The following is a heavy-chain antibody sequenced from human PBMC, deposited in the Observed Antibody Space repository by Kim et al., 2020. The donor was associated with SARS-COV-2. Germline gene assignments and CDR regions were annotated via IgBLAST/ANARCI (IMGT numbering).Heavy chain of an antibody. CDR1: GGSFSGYY. J-gene: IGHJ6*03. D-gene: IGHD2-8*01. CDR2: INHSGST. V-gene: IGHV4-34*01. Sequence: SETLSLTCAVYGGSFSGYYWSWIRQPPGKGLEWIGEINHSGSTNYNPSLKSRVTISVDTSKNQFSLKLSSVTAADTAVYYCRGYCTNWRCAVGYYFYYMDVWGKGTTVTVSS. CDR3: RGYCTNWRCAVGYYFYYMDV.